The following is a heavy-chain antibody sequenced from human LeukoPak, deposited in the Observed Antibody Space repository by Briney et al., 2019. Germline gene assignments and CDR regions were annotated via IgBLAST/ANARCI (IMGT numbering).Heavy chain of an antibody. D-gene: IGHD3-16*01. Sequence: ASVKVSCKAFGYRLIDYHMHWVRQAPGQGHEWMGKIDPKVDNTNYAQKFQDRVIMTRDTSTNTVFLELSNLRSEGTAVYYCAGRGEKFFSDWGQGTLVTVSS. CDR3: AGRGEKFFSD. CDR2: IDPKVDNT. CDR1: GYRLIDYH. V-gene: IGHV1-46*01. J-gene: IGHJ4*02.